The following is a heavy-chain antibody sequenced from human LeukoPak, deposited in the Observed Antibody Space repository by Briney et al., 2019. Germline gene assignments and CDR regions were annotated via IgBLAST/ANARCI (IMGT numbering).Heavy chain of an antibody. Sequence: PGGSLRLSCTASGFTFGDYAMSWVRQAPGKGLGWVGFIRSKAYGGTTEYAASVKGRFTISRDDSKSIAYLQMNSLKTEDTAVYYCTSSYDILSDYWGQGTLVTVSS. CDR3: TSSYDILSDY. D-gene: IGHD3-9*01. J-gene: IGHJ4*02. CDR2: IRSKAYGGTT. V-gene: IGHV3-49*04. CDR1: GFTFGDYA.